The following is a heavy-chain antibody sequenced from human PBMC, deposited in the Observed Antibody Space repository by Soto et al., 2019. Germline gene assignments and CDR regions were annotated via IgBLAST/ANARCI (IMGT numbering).Heavy chain of an antibody. D-gene: IGHD3-10*02. J-gene: IGHJ6*02. CDR3: ASVRGGYYYAMDV. V-gene: IGHV4-4*02. Sequence: QVQLQESGPGLVKPSGTLSLTCAVSGGSISSSNWWSWVRQPPGKGLEWIGEIYHSGSTNYNPSHKSRVTKPVDKSKNQFSLKLSSVTAADTAVYYCASVRGGYYYAMDVWGQGTTVTVSS. CDR1: GGSISSSNW. CDR2: IYHSGST.